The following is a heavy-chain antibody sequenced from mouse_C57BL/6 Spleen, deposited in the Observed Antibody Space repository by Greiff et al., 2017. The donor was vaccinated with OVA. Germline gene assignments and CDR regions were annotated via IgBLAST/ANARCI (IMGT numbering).Heavy chain of an antibody. CDR3: ARKRTIVTLDY. D-gene: IGHD2-5*01. CDR2: IDPSDSYT. J-gene: IGHJ2*01. V-gene: IGHV1-69*01. Sequence: VQLQQPGAELVMPGASVKLSCKASGYTFTSYWMHWVKQRPGQGLEWIGEIDPSDSYTNYNQKFKGKSTLTVDKSSSTAYMQLSSLTSEDSAVYYCARKRTIVTLDYWGQGTTLTVSS. CDR1: GYTFTSYW.